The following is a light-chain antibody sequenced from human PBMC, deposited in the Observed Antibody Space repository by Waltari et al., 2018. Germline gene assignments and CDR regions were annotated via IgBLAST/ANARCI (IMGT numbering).Light chain of an antibody. J-gene: IGLJ3*02. Sequence: QVVVTQEPSLTVSPGGTVTLTCGSNTGTVTRGLYPYWVQQKPGQAPKTLIYDTNIRPPWTPCRFSASLLGGKSALTLSGAQTWDEADYFCFLSLSESLVFGRGTKLTVL. V-gene: IGLV7-46*01. CDR1: TGTVTRGLY. CDR2: DTN. CDR3: FLSLSESLV.